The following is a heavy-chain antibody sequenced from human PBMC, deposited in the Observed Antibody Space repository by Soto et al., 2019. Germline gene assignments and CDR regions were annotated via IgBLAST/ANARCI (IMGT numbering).Heavy chain of an antibody. Sequence: PGGGLSHSCSAAGFTHSGYSMNWGSEAQRKGLERVSYISRSSSTIYYVDPVKGRFTLSSDNAKNSLYLQMKSLRDEDLAVYYCARDKLPFSEWWGMDVSRRGTTGTVAS. CDR1: GFTHSGYS. CDR2: ISRSSSTI. CDR3: ARDKLPFSEWWGMDV. J-gene: IGHJ6*02. V-gene: IGHV3-48*02. D-gene: IGHD3-3*01.